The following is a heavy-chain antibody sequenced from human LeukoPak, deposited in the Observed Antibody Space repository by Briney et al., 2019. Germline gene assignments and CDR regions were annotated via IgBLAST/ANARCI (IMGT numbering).Heavy chain of an antibody. CDR2: ISSSSSYI. D-gene: IGHD6-13*01. CDR1: GFTFMTSW. V-gene: IGHV3-21*01. J-gene: IGHJ4*02. Sequence: PGGSLRLSCAASGFTFMTSWMSWVRQAPGRGLEWVSSISSSSSYIYYADSVKGRFTISRDNAKNSLYLQMNSLRAEDTAVYYCAREAGYSSSWYYFDYWGQGTLVTVSS. CDR3: AREAGYSSSWYYFDY.